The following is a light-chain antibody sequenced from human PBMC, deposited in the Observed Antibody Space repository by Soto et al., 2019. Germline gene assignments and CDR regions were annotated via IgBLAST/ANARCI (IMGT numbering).Light chain of an antibody. CDR2: DAS. J-gene: IGKJ3*01. Sequence: EIVLTQSPATLSLSPGERATLSCRASQSISTYLAWYQQRPGQAPRLLIHDASKRATGIPARFSGSGSGTDFTLTISSLEPEDFACYYCQQRSDWPPLFTFGPGTKLDVK. CDR3: QQRSDWPPLFT. CDR1: QSISTY. V-gene: IGKV3-11*01.